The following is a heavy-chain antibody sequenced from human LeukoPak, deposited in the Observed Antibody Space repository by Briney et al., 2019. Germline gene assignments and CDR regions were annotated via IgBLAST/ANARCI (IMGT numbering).Heavy chain of an antibody. CDR3: ARVPGSYFSY. CDR2: ISSSGSSI. J-gene: IGHJ4*02. D-gene: IGHD1-26*01. CDR1: GFVFSSFG. V-gene: IGHV3-48*03. Sequence: PGGSLRLSCAASGFVFSSFGMHWVRQAPGKGLEWVSYISSSGSSIYYADSVKGRFTISRDSAKNSLYLQMNSLRAEDTAVYYCARVPGSYFSYWRRGTLVTVSS.